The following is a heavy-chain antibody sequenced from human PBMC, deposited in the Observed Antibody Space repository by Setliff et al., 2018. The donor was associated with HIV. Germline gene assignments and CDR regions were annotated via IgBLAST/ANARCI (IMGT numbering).Heavy chain of an antibody. CDR1: GGSINSGGYY. V-gene: IGHV4-31*03. J-gene: IGHJ3*02. CDR3: ARESMLRGLRHAVDI. D-gene: IGHD3-10*01. Sequence: PSETLSLTCTVSGGSINSGGYYWTWVRQHPGQGLQWIGYIYYIGGAYYNPSLKSRVTISLDTSKNHFSLNLSSVTAADTAVYYCARESMLRGLRHAVDIWGQGTMVTVSS. CDR2: IYYIGGA.